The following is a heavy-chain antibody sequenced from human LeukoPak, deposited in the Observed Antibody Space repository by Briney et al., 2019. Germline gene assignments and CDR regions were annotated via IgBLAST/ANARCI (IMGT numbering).Heavy chain of an antibody. D-gene: IGHD1-26*01. CDR1: GFTFSTYA. Sequence: SGGSLRLSCAASGFTFSTYAMSWVRQAAGEGLEWGSLISGSVGGTYYADSVKGRFTIPRDNSTNTLYLQLNSLRVEDTAVYYCAKNRGAGSHYYYHMNVWGKGTTVTVSS. CDR3: AKNRGAGSHYYYHMNV. CDR2: ISGSVGGT. V-gene: IGHV3-23*01. J-gene: IGHJ6*03.